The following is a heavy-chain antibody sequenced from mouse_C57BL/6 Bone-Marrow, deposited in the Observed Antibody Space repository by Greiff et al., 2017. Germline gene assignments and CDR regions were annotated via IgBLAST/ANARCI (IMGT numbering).Heavy chain of an antibody. Sequence: QVQLKQSGAELVRPGPSVKMSCKASGYTFTNYWIGWAKQRPGHGLEWIGDIYPGGGYTNYNEKFKGKATLTADKSSSTAYMQFSSLTSEDSAIYYSARRGWLLLEDYAMDYWGQGTSVTVSS. D-gene: IGHD2-3*01. V-gene: IGHV1-63*01. CDR1: GYTFTNYW. J-gene: IGHJ4*01. CDR3: ARRGWLLLEDYAMDY. CDR2: IYPGGGYT.